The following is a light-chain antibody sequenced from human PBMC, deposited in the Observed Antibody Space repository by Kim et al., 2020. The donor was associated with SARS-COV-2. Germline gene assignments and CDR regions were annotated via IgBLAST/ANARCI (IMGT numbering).Light chain of an antibody. J-gene: IGLJ3*02. Sequence: SYELTQPSSVSVSPGQTARITCSGDVLAKKYARWFQQKPGQAPVLVIYKDSERPSGIPERFSGSSSGTTVTLTISGAQVGDGADYYCYSAADNNLKVFGG. CDR2: KDS. CDR3: YSAADNNLKV. CDR1: VLAKKY. V-gene: IGLV3-27*01.